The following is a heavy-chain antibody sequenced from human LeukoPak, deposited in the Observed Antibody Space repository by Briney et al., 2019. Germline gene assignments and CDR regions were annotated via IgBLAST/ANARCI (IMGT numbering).Heavy chain of an antibody. D-gene: IGHD3-9*01. Sequence: GGSLRLSCAASGFTFTNYAMHWVRQAPGRWLEWVAVISYDGSNKYYADSVKGRFTISRDNSKNTLYLQMNSLRAEDTAVYYCARDREYYNLLTGYKVSHYFDYWGQGTLVTVSS. V-gene: IGHV3-30*04. CDR3: ARDREYYNLLTGYKVSHYFDY. CDR2: ISYDGSNK. CDR1: GFTFTNYA. J-gene: IGHJ4*02.